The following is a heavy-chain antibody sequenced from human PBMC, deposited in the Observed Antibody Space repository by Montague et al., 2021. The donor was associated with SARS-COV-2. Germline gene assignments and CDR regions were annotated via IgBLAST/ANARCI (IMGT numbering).Heavy chain of an antibody. CDR2: IFYNGSA. V-gene: IGHV4-59*01. CDR3: ARQDAWAYCGDECYRGWFDS. Sequence: SETLSLTCTVSFGSISTYYWSWIRQPPGKGLEWIGFIFYNGSAKYNPSLKRRVSISLDTSKNQFSLKLSSVTAADTAVYYCARQDAWAYCGDECYRGWFDSWGQGTLVTVPS. CDR1: FGSISTYY. J-gene: IGHJ5*01. D-gene: IGHD2-21*01.